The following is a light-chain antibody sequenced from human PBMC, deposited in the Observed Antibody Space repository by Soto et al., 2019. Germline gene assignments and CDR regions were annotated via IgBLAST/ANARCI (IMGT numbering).Light chain of an antibody. CDR1: QTINTC. J-gene: IGKJ1*01. V-gene: IGKV1-39*01. CDR3: QQSYSTPPA. Sequence: DIQMTQSPSSLSASVGDRVTITCRVSQTINTCLNWWEKKPGKAPKLLIYAASSLQSGVQSRFSGSGSGTDFTLTISSLQPEDFATYYCQQSYSTPPAFGQGTKVDIK. CDR2: AAS.